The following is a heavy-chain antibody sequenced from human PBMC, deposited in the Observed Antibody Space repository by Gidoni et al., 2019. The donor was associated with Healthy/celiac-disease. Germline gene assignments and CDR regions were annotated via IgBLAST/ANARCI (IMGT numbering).Heavy chain of an antibody. CDR1: GGSFSGYY. CDR3: ARGSDYYDSSGYYYGY. V-gene: IGHV4-34*01. D-gene: IGHD3-22*01. Sequence: QVQLQQWGAGLLKPSETLSLTCAVYGGSFSGYYWSWIRQPPGKGLEWIREINHSGSTNYNPSLKSRVTISVDTSKNQFSLKLSSVTAADTAVYYCARGSDYYDSSGYYYGYWGQGTLVTVSS. J-gene: IGHJ4*02. CDR2: INHSGST.